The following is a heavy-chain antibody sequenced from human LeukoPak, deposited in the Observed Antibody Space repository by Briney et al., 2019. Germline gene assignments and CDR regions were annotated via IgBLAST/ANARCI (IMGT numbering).Heavy chain of an antibody. D-gene: IGHD1-26*01. J-gene: IGHJ4*02. CDR1: GYTFTSYG. Sequence: ASVKVSCKASGYTFTSYGISWVRQAPGQGLEWMGRISAYNGNTNYAQKVQGRVTMTTDTSTSTAYMELRSLRSDDSAIYYCARDPQAGATSSSDYWGQGTLVTVSS. V-gene: IGHV1-18*01. CDR2: ISAYNGNT. CDR3: ARDPQAGATSSSDY.